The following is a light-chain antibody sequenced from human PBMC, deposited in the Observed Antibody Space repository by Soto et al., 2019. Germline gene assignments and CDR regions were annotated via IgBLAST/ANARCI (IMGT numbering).Light chain of an antibody. CDR1: SSDIGTYNF. J-gene: IGLJ2*01. CDR3: SLHTPTSTLI. Sequence: QSALTQPASVSGSPGQSITISCTGTSSDIGTYNFVSWYQQHPGKAPKVLIHEINNRPSGLSIRFSGSKSGNTASLTISGLQAEDEADYYFSLHTPTSTLIFGGGTKLTVL. V-gene: IGLV2-14*01. CDR2: EIN.